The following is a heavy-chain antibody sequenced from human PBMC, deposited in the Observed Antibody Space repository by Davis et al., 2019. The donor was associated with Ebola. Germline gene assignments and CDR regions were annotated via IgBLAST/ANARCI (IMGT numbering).Heavy chain of an antibody. CDR3: ARGGLTMMVVPRDYYYGMDV. D-gene: IGHD3-22*01. V-gene: IGHV1-2*06. Sequence: ASVKVSCKPSGYTFTGYTLHWMRQAPGQGLERMGRINPNSGDTNYAQKFQGRVIMTRDTSISTAYMELSRLRPDDTAVYFCARGGLTMMVVPRDYYYGMDVWGQGTTVTVSS. J-gene: IGHJ6*02. CDR2: INPNSGDT. CDR1: GYTFTGYT.